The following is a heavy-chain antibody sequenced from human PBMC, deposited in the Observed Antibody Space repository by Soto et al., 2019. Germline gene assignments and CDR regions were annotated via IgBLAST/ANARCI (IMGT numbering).Heavy chain of an antibody. CDR2: IKQDGSEK. CDR1: GFTCSDYW. J-gene: IGHJ4*02. D-gene: IGHD3-3*01. Sequence: EVQLVESGGGLVQPGESLRLSCSASGFTCSDYWMSWVRQAPGKWLEWVANIKQDGSEKYYVDSVRGRFTIARDNAKNSMYLQMNSTKAEDTAVYYCAREHGLVREFWRGYDSDYFEYWGTGTLVTVAS. CDR3: AREHGLVREFWRGYDSDYFEY. V-gene: IGHV3-7*01.